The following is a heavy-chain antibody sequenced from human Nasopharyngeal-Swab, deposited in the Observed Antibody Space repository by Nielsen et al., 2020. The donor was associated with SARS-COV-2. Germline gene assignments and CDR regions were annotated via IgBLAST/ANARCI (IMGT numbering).Heavy chain of an antibody. V-gene: IGHV3-48*01. Sequence: GGSLRLSCAASGFTFSSYSMNWVRQAPGKGLEWVSYISSSSSTIYYADSVKGRFTISRDNAKNSLYLRMNSLRAEDTAVYYCARDTTYDFWSGYSKSFDYWGQGTLVTVSS. CDR1: GFTFSSYS. CDR3: ARDTTYDFWSGYSKSFDY. D-gene: IGHD3-3*01. J-gene: IGHJ4*02. CDR2: ISSSSSTI.